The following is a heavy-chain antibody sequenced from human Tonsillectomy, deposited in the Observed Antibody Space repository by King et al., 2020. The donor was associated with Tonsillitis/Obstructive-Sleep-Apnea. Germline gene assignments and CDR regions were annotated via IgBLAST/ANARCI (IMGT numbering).Heavy chain of an antibody. V-gene: IGHV4-31*03. CDR2: IYYSGST. D-gene: IGHD3-3*01. J-gene: IGHJ6*03. CDR3: ASSGYDFWGGYSGSPHYYYYMDV. CDR1: GGSISSGGYY. Sequence: QLQESGPGLVKPSQTLSLTCTVSGGSISSGGYYWSWIRQHPGKGLEWIGYIYYSGSTYYNPSLKSRVTISVDTSKNQFSLKLSSVTAADTAVYYCASSGYDFWGGYSGSPHYYYYMDVWGKGTTVTVSS.